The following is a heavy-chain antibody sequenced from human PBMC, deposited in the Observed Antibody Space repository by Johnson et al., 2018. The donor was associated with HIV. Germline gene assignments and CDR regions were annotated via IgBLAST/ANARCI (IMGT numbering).Heavy chain of an antibody. CDR2: ISYDGSNK. D-gene: IGHD3-10*01. J-gene: IGHJ3*02. CDR3: ARDPGWRGSDGSAFEI. Sequence: QVQLVESGGGVVQPGRSLRLSCAASGFTFSSYAMHWVRQAPGKGLEWVAVISYDGSNKYYADSVKGRFTISRDNSKNTLYVQMNSLRAEDTAVDYCARDPGWRGSDGSAFEIWGKGTMVIVYS. V-gene: IGHV3-30*14. CDR1: GFTFSSYA.